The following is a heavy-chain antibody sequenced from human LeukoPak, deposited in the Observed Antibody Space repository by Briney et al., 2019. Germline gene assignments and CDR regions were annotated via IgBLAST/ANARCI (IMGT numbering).Heavy chain of an antibody. CDR1: GYTFTNYN. D-gene: IGHD2/OR15-2a*01. CDR2: MNPNSGNT. CDR3: ARGFPGDY. V-gene: IGHV1-8*03. J-gene: IGHJ4*02. Sequence: ASVKVSCKASGYTFTNYNINWVRQATGQGLEWMGWMNPNSGNTGYAQKFQGRVAITRNTSISTVYMDLSSLRSEDTAVYYCARGFPGDYWGQGTLVTVSS.